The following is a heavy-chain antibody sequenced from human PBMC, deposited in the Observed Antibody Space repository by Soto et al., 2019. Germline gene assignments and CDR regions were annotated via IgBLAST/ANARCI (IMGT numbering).Heavy chain of an antibody. Sequence: GGSLRLSCAASGFTFSSYGMHWVRQAPGKGLEWVAVIWYDGSNKYYADSVKGRFTISRDNSKNTLYLQMNSLRAEDTAVYYCARDDYDFWSGLQIYGMDVWGQGTTVTVSS. V-gene: IGHV3-33*01. CDR1: GFTFSSYG. CDR2: IWYDGSNK. D-gene: IGHD3-3*01. CDR3: ARDDYDFWSGLQIYGMDV. J-gene: IGHJ6*02.